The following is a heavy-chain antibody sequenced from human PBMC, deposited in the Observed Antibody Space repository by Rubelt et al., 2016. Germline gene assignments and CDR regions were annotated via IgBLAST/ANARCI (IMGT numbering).Heavy chain of an antibody. CDR3: ASGRGPDYYYYGMDV. CDR1: GFTFSSYA. J-gene: IGHJ6*02. CDR2: ISYDGSNK. V-gene: IGHV3-30*14. D-gene: IGHD1-1*01. Sequence: RLSCAASGFTFSSYAMHWVRQAPGKGLEWVAVISYDGSNKYYADSVKGRFTISRDNSKNTLYLQMNSLRAEDTAVYYCASGRGPDYYYYGMDVWGQGTTVTVSS.